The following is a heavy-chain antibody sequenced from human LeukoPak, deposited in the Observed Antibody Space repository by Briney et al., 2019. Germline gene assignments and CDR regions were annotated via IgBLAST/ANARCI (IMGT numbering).Heavy chain of an antibody. D-gene: IGHD4-23*01. Sequence: SETLPLTCAVYGGSFSGYYWSWIRQPPGKGLEWIGYIYYSGSTNYNPSLKSRVTISVDTSKNQFSLKLSSVTAADTAVYYCARDSAVGIDYWGQGTLVTVSS. J-gene: IGHJ4*02. CDR3: ARDSAVGIDY. V-gene: IGHV4-59*01. CDR1: GGSFSGYY. CDR2: IYYSGST.